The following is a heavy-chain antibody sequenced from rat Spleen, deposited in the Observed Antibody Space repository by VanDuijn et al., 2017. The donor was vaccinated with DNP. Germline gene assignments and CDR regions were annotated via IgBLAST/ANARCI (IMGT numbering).Heavy chain of an antibody. J-gene: IGHJ4*01. Sequence: EVQLVESGGGLVQPGRSLRLSCAASGFTFNDYYMAWVRQTPKKGLEWVASISYEGSNTYCGDSVKGRFTISRDNVKSSLYLQMNSLRSEDSATYYCAREGDYYDGSFVDALDAWGQGTSVTVSS. CDR1: GFTFNDYY. CDR2: ISYEGSNT. D-gene: IGHD1-12*02. CDR3: AREGDYYDGSFVDALDA. V-gene: IGHV5-22*01.